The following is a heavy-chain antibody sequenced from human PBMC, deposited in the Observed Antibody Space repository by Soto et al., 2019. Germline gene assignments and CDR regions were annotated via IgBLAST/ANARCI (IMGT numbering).Heavy chain of an antibody. CDR1: GFTFSSYG. D-gene: IGHD6-13*01. CDR3: AREAYSSSWYGGFDY. J-gene: IGHJ4*02. CDR2: IWYDGSNK. V-gene: IGHV3-33*01. Sequence: GGSLRLSCAASGFTFSSYGMHWVRQAPGKGLEWVAVIWYDGSNKYYADSVKGRFTISRDNSKNTLYLQMNSLRAEDTAVYYCAREAYSSSWYGGFDYWGQGTMVTVSS.